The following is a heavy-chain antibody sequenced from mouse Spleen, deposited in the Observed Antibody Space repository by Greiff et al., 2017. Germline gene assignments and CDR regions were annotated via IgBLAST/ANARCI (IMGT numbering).Heavy chain of an antibody. CDR1: GYSITSGYY. J-gene: IGHJ2*01. CDR3: ASQLFFDY. CDR2: ISYDGSN. V-gene: IGHV3-6*02. D-gene: IGHD4-1*02. Sequence: EVQRVESGPGLVKPSQSLSLTCSVTGYSITSGYYWNWIRQFPGNKLEWMGYISYDGSNNYNPSLKNRISITRDTSKNQFFLKLNSVTTEDTATYYCASQLFFDYWGQGTTLTVSS.